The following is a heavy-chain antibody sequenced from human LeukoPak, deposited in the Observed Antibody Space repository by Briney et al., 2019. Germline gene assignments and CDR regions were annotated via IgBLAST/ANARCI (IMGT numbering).Heavy chain of an antibody. J-gene: IGHJ4*02. D-gene: IGHD2-2*01. Sequence: GGSLRLSCAASGFTVSSNYMSWVRQAPGKGLEWVSSISSTSKYVYYADSVKGRSTVSRDNAKNSLFLQMNSLRAEDTAVYYCASHVGSTRNFDYWGQGTLVTVSS. CDR1: GFTVSSNY. CDR3: ASHVGSTRNFDY. V-gene: IGHV3-21*01. CDR2: ISSTSKYV.